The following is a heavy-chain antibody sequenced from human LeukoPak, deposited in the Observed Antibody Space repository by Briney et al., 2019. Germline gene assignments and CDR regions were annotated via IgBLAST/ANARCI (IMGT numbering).Heavy chain of an antibody. V-gene: IGHV3-30*02. CDR2: IRLDGSNT. J-gene: IGHJ4*02. Sequence: TGGSLRLSCAASGFAFSTYGMHWVRQAPGKGLEWVAFIRLDGSNTKYADSVKGRFTISRDNAKNSLYLQMNSLRAEDTAVYYCAREGTIGGYFDYWGQGTLVTVSS. CDR3: AREGTIGGYFDY. CDR1: GFAFSTYG. D-gene: IGHD3-3*01.